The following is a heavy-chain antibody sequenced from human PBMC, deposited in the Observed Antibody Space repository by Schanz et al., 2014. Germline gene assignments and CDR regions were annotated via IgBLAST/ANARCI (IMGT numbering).Heavy chain of an antibody. V-gene: IGHV3-23*01. CDR2: ISGGGGTT. CDR1: GFNFSDYA. Sequence: EVHLLESGGGLVPPGGSLRLSCAASGFNFSDYAMCWVRQAPGKGLEWVSAISGGGGTTYYTDSVKGRLTISRDNSKSAHSLQMNSLQAEDTAVYYCAKDGPGSSGSYSADGDMDVWGQGTTVTVSS. J-gene: IGHJ6*02. CDR3: AKDGPGSSGSYSADGDMDV. D-gene: IGHD3-10*01.